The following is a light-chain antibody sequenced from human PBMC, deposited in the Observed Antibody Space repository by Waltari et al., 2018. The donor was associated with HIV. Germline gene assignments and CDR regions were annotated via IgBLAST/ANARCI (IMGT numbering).Light chain of an antibody. CDR3: CSRGNNGNHLV. Sequence: SELTQDPAVSMALGQTVKITCQGDSLRRYYASWYQQKPGQAPVIVIYSENHRPSRIPDRFSGSSSGNTASLTITGSQAEDEAHYYCCSRGNNGNHLVFGGGTKLTVL. CDR2: SEN. V-gene: IGLV3-19*01. J-gene: IGLJ3*02. CDR1: SLRRYY.